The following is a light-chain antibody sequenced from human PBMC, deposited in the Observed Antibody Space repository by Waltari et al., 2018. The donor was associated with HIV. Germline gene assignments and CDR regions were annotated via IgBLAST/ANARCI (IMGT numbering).Light chain of an antibody. Sequence: QSALTQPPSASGSPGQSVTISCTGRSTDIGGYDYVSWYQQPPGKAPKFMIYEVDQRPSGVPDRFSGSKSGNTASLTVSGLQAEDEAYYYCSSYAGSDNYVVFGGGTKLTVL. CDR1: STDIGGYDY. CDR3: SSYAGSDNYVV. J-gene: IGLJ2*01. V-gene: IGLV2-8*01. CDR2: EVD.